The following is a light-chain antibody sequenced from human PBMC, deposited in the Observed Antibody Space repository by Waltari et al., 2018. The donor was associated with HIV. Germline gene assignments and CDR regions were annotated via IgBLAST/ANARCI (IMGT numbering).Light chain of an antibody. CDR1: SGHRSYI. J-gene: IGLJ3*02. CDR2: LEGSGSY. Sequence: QPVLTQSSPASASLGSSVKLTCTLSSGHRSYIIAWHQQQPGKAPRYLMKLEGSGSYNKGSGVPDRFSGSSSGADRYLTISNVQSEDEADYYCETWDGNTWVFGGGTKLTVL. CDR3: ETWDGNTWV. V-gene: IGLV4-60*03.